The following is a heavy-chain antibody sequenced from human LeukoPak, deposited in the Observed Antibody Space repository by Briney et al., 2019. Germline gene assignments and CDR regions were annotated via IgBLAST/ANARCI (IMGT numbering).Heavy chain of an antibody. CDR2: INPNSGGT. Sequence: GASVKVSCKASGYTFTGYYMHWVRQAPGQGLEWMGWINPNSGGTNYAQKFQGRVTMTRDTSISTAYMELSRLRSDDTAVYYCARVHYDFWSGSGRYYMDVWGKGTTVTVSS. CDR3: ARVHYDFWSGSGRYYMDV. CDR1: GYTFTGYY. J-gene: IGHJ6*03. D-gene: IGHD3-3*01. V-gene: IGHV1-2*02.